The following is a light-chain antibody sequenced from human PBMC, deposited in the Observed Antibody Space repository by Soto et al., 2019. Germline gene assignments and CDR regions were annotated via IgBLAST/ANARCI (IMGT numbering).Light chain of an antibody. J-gene: IGLJ2*01. CDR2: DVS. V-gene: IGLV2-11*01. CDR1: SSDVGGYNY. Sequence: QSVLTQPRSVSGSPGQSVTISCTGTSSDVGGYNYVSWYQQHPGKAPKLMIYDVSKRPSGVPDRFSGSKSGNTASLTISGLQAEDKADYYCCSYAGSYTHVVFGGGTKVTVL. CDR3: CSYAGSYTHVV.